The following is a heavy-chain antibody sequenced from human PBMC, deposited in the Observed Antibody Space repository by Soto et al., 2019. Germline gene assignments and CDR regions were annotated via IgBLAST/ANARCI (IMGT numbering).Heavy chain of an antibody. J-gene: IGHJ4*02. CDR3: AKDPGGSTTILTGDS. D-gene: IGHD1-1*01. CDR2: ISGSGVST. V-gene: IGHV3-23*01. CDR1: EFTFSSYG. Sequence: EVQLLESGGGLVQPGGSLRLSCTASEFTFSSYGMGWVRQAPGKGLEWVSTISGSGVSTYYADSVKGRFTISRDNSKNTVYLQMNSLRAEDTAVYFCAKDPGGSTTILTGDSWGQGTLVTVS.